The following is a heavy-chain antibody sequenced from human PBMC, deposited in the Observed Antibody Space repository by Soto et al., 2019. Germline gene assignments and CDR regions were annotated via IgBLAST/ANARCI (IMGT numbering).Heavy chain of an antibody. Sequence: EVQLVESGGGLVKPGGSLRLSCAASGVTFTHAWMNWVRQAPGKGLEWVGRITSTTDGGTPDYAAPVKGRFTISRDDSESTLDLQMNSLKTEDTAVYYCTAAYGDYASDYWGQGTLVTVSS. V-gene: IGHV3-15*01. CDR2: ITSTTDGGTP. CDR1: GVTFTHAW. D-gene: IGHD4-17*01. J-gene: IGHJ4*02. CDR3: TAAYGDYASDY.